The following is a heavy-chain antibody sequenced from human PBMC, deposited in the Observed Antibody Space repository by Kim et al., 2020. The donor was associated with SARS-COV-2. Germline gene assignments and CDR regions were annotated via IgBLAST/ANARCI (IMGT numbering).Heavy chain of an antibody. D-gene: IGHD1-7*01. CDR3: ATDRFRDWNYVGWFDP. J-gene: IGHJ5*02. CDR1: GYTLTELS. V-gene: IGHV1-24*01. CDR2: FDPEDGET. Sequence: ASVKVSCKVSGYTLTELSMHWVRQAPGKGLEWMGGFDPEDGETIYAQKFQGRVTMTEDTSTDTAYMELSSLRSEDTAVYYCATDRFRDWNYVGWFDPWGQGTLVTVSS.